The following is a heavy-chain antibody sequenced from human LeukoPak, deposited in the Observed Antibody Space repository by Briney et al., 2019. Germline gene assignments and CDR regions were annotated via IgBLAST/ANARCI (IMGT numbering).Heavy chain of an antibody. CDR2: MNPNSGNT. CDR3: ARGLMVRGVIITVDYYYYMDV. CDR1: GYTFTSYD. V-gene: IGHV1-8*03. D-gene: IGHD3-10*01. Sequence: ASVKVSCKASGYTFTSYDINWVRQATGQGLEWMGWMNPNSGNTGYAQKSQGRVTITRNTSISTAYMELSSLRSEDTAVYYCARGLMVRGVIITVDYYYYMDVWGKGTTVTVSS. J-gene: IGHJ6*03.